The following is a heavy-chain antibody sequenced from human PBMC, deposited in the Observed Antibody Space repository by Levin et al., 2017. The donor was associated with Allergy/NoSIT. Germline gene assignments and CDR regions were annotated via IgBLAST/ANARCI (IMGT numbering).Heavy chain of an antibody. CDR1: GGSISSSNW. J-gene: IGHJ4*02. CDR2: IYHSGST. V-gene: IGHV4-4*02. D-gene: IGHD3-3*01. Sequence: SETLSLTCAVSGGSISSSNWWSWVRQPPGKGLEWIGEIYHSGSTNYNPSLKSRVTISVDKSKNQFSLKLSSVTAADTAVYYCARGRGGNFWSGPQGRTFDYWGQGTLVTVSS. CDR3: ARGRGGNFWSGPQGRTFDY.